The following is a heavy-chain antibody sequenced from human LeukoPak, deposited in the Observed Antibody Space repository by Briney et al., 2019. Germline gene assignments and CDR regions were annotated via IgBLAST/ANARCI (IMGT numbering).Heavy chain of an antibody. J-gene: IGHJ4*02. Sequence: PSETLSLTCTVSGGSISSYYWSWIRQPPGEGLEWIGYIYYSGSTNYNPSLKSRVTISVDTSKNQFSLKLSSVTAADTAVYYCASGARGYSYGTMFYWGQGTLVTVSS. CDR1: GGSISSYY. D-gene: IGHD5-18*01. CDR3: ASGARGYSYGTMFY. V-gene: IGHV4-59*01. CDR2: IYYSGST.